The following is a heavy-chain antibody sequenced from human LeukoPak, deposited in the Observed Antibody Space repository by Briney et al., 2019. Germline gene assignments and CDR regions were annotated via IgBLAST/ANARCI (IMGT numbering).Heavy chain of an antibody. Sequence: SETLSLTCTVSGTFIRTGNYWGWVRQPPGKGLEWIGTIYHSGSTSNNPSLESRVTISVDTSKNQLSLKMKSVTDADTAVYYCVRGKSRGSHIDYWGQGTLVTVSS. CDR2: IYHSGST. D-gene: IGHD1-26*01. CDR1: GTFIRTGNY. V-gene: IGHV4-38-2*02. J-gene: IGHJ4*02. CDR3: VRGKSRGSHIDY.